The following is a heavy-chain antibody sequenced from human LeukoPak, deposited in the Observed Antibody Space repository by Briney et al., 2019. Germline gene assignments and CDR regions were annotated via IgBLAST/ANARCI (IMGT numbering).Heavy chain of an antibody. Sequence: SETLSLTCTVSGGSISSSSYYWGWIRQPPGKGLEWIGTIYYSGSTYYNSSLKSRVTISIDTSKNQFSLRLSSMTAADTAVYYCARVGRGPILWGFDYWGQGTLVTVSS. CDR2: IYYSGST. V-gene: IGHV4-39*07. CDR3: ARVGRGPILWGFDY. J-gene: IGHJ4*02. CDR1: GGSISSSSYY. D-gene: IGHD2-21*01.